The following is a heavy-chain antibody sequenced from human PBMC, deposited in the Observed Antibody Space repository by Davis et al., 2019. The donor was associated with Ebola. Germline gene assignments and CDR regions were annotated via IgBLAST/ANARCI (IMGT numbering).Heavy chain of an antibody. CDR1: GFTFSFHS. CDR3: ARDGGGGYNYGPDYGMDV. J-gene: IGHJ6*02. CDR2: ISRSGDYI. D-gene: IGHD5-18*01. Sequence: GGSLRLSCAASGFTFSFHSVNWVRQAPGQGLEWVASISRSGDYIYYADSVKGRFAISRDNAKNSLYLQMNSLRGEDTAVYYCARDGGGGYNYGPDYGMDVWGQGTTVTVSS. V-gene: IGHV3-21*01.